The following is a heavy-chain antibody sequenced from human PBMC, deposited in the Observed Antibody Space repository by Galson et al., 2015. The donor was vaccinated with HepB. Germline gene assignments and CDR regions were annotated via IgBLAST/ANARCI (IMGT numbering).Heavy chain of an antibody. CDR2: IWYDGSNK. V-gene: IGHV3-33*01. J-gene: IGHJ3*02. D-gene: IGHD3-3*01. CDR3: ARGEYYDFWSGYYRGAFDI. Sequence: SLRLSCAASGFTFSSYGMHWVRQAPGKGLEWVAVIWYDGSNKYYADSVKGRFTISRDNSKNTLYLQMNSLRAEDTAVYYCARGEYYDFWSGYYRGAFDIWGQGTMVTVSS. CDR1: GFTFSSYG.